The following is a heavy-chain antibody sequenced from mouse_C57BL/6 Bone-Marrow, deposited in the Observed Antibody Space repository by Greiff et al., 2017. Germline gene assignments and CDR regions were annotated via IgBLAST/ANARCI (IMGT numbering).Heavy chain of an antibody. V-gene: IGHV2-2*01. Sequence: QVQLKESGPGLVQPSQSLSITCTVSGFSLTSYGVHWVRQSPGKGLEWLGVIWSGGSTDSNAAFISRLSISKDNSKSQVFFKMNSLQADDTAIYYCASPDYAYAMDYWGQGTSVTVSS. J-gene: IGHJ4*01. CDR2: IWSGGST. D-gene: IGHD1-1*01. CDR3: ASPDYAYAMDY. CDR1: GFSLTSYG.